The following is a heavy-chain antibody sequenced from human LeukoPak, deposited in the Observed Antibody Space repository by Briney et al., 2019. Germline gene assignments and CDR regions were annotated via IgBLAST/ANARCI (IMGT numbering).Heavy chain of an antibody. J-gene: IGHJ4*02. CDR2: INHSGST. Sequence: SETLSLTCAVYGGSFSGYYWSWIRQPPGKGLEWIGEINHSGSTNYNPSLKSRVTISVDTSKNQFSLKLSSVTAADTAVYYCASILYGSGSYGYWSQGTLVTVSS. CDR1: GGSFSGYY. V-gene: IGHV4-34*01. D-gene: IGHD3-10*01. CDR3: ASILYGSGSYGY.